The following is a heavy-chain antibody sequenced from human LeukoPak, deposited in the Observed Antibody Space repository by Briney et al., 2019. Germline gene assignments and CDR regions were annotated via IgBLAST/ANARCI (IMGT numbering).Heavy chain of an antibody. Sequence: PSETLSLTCTVSGYSISSGYYWGWIRQPPGKGLEWIGYIYYSGSTNYNPSLKSRVTISVDTSKNQFSLKLSSVTAADTAVYYCARGRRGYSGYIPYYYYGMDVWGQGTTVTVSS. CDR2: IYYSGST. D-gene: IGHD5-12*01. J-gene: IGHJ6*02. CDR1: GYSISSGYY. CDR3: ARGRRGYSGYIPYYYYGMDV. V-gene: IGHV4-38-2*02.